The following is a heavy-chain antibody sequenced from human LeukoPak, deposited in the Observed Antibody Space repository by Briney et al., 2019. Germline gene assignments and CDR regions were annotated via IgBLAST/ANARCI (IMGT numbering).Heavy chain of an antibody. CDR2: ISYDGSNK. V-gene: IGHV3-30*03. CDR1: GFALRTYG. J-gene: IGHJ4*02. CDR3: ARETYYYDSSGYKRGGHFDY. Sequence: PGGSLRLSCAASGFALRTYGMHWVRQAPGKGLEWVAHISYDGSNKDYADSVKGRFTISKDNSKNTLYLQMNSLRAEDTAVYYCARETYYYDSSGYKRGGHFDYWGREPWSPSPQ. D-gene: IGHD3-22*01.